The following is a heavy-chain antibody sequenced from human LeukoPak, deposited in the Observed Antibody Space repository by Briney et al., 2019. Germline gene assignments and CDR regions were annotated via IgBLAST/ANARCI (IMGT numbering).Heavy chain of an antibody. J-gene: IGHJ4*02. V-gene: IGHV5-51*01. CDR2: IYADNSDA. CDR1: GYPFTTSW. D-gene: IGHD5-24*01. Sequence: GESLKISCQGFGYPFTTSWIGWVRQLPGKGLEWTAIIYADNSDAKYSPSFQGQVSISTNRSISTAYLHWSSLKASDTAIYYCAIINHPDGRVYWGQGTLVTVS. CDR3: AIINHPDGRVY.